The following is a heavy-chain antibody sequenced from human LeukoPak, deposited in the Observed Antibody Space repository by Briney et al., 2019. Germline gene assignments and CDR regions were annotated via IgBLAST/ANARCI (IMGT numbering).Heavy chain of an antibody. V-gene: IGHV1-46*01. D-gene: IGHD6-13*01. J-gene: IGHJ4*02. CDR3: ARNLAAGDY. CDR1: GYTFISSY. CDR2: INPTGGST. Sequence: ASVKVSCKASGYTFISSYIHWVRQAPGQGLEWMGIINPTGGSTNYARKFQGRIPMPRAPSASTVYMELSSLRSHDPAVYFCARNLAAGDYWGQGTLVTVSS.